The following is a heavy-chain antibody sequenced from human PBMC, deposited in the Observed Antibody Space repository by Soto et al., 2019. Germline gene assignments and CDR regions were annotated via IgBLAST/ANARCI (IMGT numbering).Heavy chain of an antibody. D-gene: IGHD3-10*01. J-gene: IGHJ4*02. CDR3: AREWSTSGDLDY. CDR1: GFTFSSHS. Sequence: ESGGGVVQPGRSLRLSCAASGFTFSSHSIQWVRQAPGKGLEWVAVISYDGSIKYYADSVKGRFTISRDNSKNTGYLQMNSLRAEDTAVFYCAREWSTSGDLDYWGQGTLVIVSS. V-gene: IGHV3-30-3*01. CDR2: ISYDGSIK.